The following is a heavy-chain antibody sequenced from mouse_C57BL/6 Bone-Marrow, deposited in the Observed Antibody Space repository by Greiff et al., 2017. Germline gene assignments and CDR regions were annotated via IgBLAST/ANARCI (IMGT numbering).Heavy chain of an antibody. J-gene: IGHJ2*01. V-gene: IGHV3-6*01. D-gene: IGHD2-2*01. CDR2: ISYDGSN. Sequence: EVQLVESGPGLVKPSQSLSLTCSVTGYSITSGYYWNWIRQFPGNKLEWMGYISYDGSNNYNPSLKNRISITRDTSKNQFFLKLNSVTTEDTATYYCARGRGLREDYFDYWGQGTTLTVSS. CDR1: GYSITSGYY. CDR3: ARGRGLREDYFDY.